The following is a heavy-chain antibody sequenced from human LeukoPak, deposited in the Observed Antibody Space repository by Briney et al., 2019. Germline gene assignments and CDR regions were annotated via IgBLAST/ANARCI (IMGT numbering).Heavy chain of an antibody. V-gene: IGHV3-7*01. CDR3: ARDSTYGDYVDY. CDR1: GFTFSSYW. J-gene: IGHJ4*02. Sequence: LGGSLRLSCAASGFTFSSYWMSWVRQAPGKGLEWVANIKQDGSEKYYVDSVKGRFTISRDNAKNSRYLQMDSLRAEDTAVYYCARDSTYGDYVDYWGQGTLVTVSS. CDR2: IKQDGSEK. D-gene: IGHD4-17*01.